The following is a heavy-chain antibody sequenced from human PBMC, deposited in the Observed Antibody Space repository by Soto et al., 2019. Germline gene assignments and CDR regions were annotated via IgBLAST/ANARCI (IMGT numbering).Heavy chain of an antibody. J-gene: IGHJ4*02. Sequence: PGWSLKLSSTASGFTFGDYAMSWVRQAPGKGLEWVGFIRSKAYGGTTEYAASVKGRFTISRDNSKGIAYLQMNSLKTEDTAVYYCAVYSGRYDLNYFGYWGQGTQVTVSS. CDR2: IRSKAYGGTT. CDR3: AVYSGRYDLNYFGY. V-gene: IGHV3-49*04. CDR1: GFTFGDYA. D-gene: IGHD1-26*01.